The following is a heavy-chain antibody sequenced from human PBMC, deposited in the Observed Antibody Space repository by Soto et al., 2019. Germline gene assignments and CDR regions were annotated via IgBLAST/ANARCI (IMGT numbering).Heavy chain of an antibody. Sequence: PGGSLRLPCPASGFPFSSYPMSWFRQAPGKGLEWVSAISGSGGSTYYADSVKGRFTISRDNSKNTLYLQMNSLRAEDTAVYYCARRVEYGSSDGGYWGQGTLVTVSS. CDR1: GFPFSSYP. J-gene: IGHJ4*02. CDR2: ISGSGGST. V-gene: IGHV3-23*01. D-gene: IGHD6-6*01. CDR3: ARRVEYGSSDGGY.